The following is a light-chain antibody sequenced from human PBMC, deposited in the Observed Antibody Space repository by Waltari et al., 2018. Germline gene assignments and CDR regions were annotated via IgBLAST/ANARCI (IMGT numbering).Light chain of an antibody. CDR1: QSVLYSSNNKNY. V-gene: IGKV4-1*01. CDR3: HQYHSSPRT. Sequence: DIVMTQSPDPLAVSLGERATINCKSSQSVLYSSNNKNYLAWYQQKPGQPPKLLIYWASTRESGVPDRVSGGGSGTDFTLTISSLQAEDVAVYYCHQYHSSPRTFGQGTKVELK. J-gene: IGKJ1*01. CDR2: WAS.